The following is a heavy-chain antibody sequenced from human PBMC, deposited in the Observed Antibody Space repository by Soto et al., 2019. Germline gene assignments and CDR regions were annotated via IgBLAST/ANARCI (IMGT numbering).Heavy chain of an antibody. Sequence: SETLSLTCTVSGGSISSYYWSWIRQPPGKGLEWIGYIYYSGSTNYNPSLKSRVTISVDTSKNQFSLKLSSVTAADTAVYYCARSDCSSTSCYTRGFDYWGQGTLVTVS. D-gene: IGHD2-2*02. CDR2: IYYSGST. J-gene: IGHJ4*02. CDR3: ARSDCSSTSCYTRGFDY. CDR1: GGSISSYY. V-gene: IGHV4-59*01.